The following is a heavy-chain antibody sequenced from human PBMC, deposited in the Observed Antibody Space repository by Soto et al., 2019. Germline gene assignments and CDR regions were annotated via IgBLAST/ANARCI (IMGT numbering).Heavy chain of an antibody. Sequence: GASVKVSCKASGYTFTSYYMHWVRQAPGQGLEWMGIINPSGGSTSYAQKFQGRVTMTRDTSTSTVYMELSSLRSEDTAVYYCATCLTTVVTCFDYWGQGTLVTVS. V-gene: IGHV1-46*01. J-gene: IGHJ4*02. CDR2: INPSGGST. CDR1: GYTFTSYY. D-gene: IGHD4-17*01. CDR3: ATCLTTVVTCFDY.